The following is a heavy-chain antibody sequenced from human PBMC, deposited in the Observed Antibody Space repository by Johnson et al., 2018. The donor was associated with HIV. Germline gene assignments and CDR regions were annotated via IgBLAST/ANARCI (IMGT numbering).Heavy chain of an antibody. CDR3: ARDPNYNSVDAFDI. V-gene: IGHV3-7*01. CDR2: IKQDGSEK. CDR1: EFTFSYYW. Sequence: VQLVESGGGVVQPGRSLRLSCAASEFTFSYYWMSWVRQGPGKGLEWVANIKQDGSEKYYVDSVKGRFTISRDNAKNSLYLRMNSLRAEDPAVYYCARDPNYNSVDAFDIWGQGTMVTVSS. J-gene: IGHJ3*02. D-gene: IGHD3-10*01.